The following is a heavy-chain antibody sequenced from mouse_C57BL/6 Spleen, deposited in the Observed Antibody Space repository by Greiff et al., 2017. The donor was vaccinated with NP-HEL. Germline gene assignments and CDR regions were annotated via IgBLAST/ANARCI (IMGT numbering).Heavy chain of an antibody. J-gene: IGHJ2*01. D-gene: IGHD2-5*01. V-gene: IGHV1-81*01. CDR1: GYTFTSYG. CDR2: IYPRSGNT. CDR3: ARFYSNYEGFDY. Sequence: VQRVESGAELARPGASVKLSCKASGYTFTSYGISWVKQRTGQGLEWIGEIYPRSGNTYYNEKFKGKATLTADKSSSTAYMELRSLTSEDSAVYFCARFYSNYEGFDYWGQGTTLTVSS.